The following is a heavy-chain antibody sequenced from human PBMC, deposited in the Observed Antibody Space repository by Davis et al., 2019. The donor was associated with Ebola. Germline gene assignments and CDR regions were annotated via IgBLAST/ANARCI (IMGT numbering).Heavy chain of an antibody. J-gene: IGHJ6*04. CDR3: AKDVLAFGGAYYGMDV. Sequence: GESLKISCATSGFTISTYAMHWVRQAPGKGLEHVSVISSNWYNTYYANSVKGRFIISRDNSKNTLYLQMNSMRAEDTAVYYCAKDVLAFGGAYYGMDVWGKGTTVTVSS. CDR1: GFTISTYA. D-gene: IGHD3-3*01. CDR2: ISSNWYNT. V-gene: IGHV3-64*04.